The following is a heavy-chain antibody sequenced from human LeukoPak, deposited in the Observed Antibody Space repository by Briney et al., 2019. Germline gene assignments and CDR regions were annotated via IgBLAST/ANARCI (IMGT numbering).Heavy chain of an antibody. CDR3: ARGMVRGVIADP. CDR2: IYTSGST. CDR1: GGSISSGSYY. V-gene: IGHV4-61*02. D-gene: IGHD3-10*01. J-gene: IGHJ5*02. Sequence: SQTLSLTCTVSGGSISSGSYYWSWIRQPAGKGLEWIGRIYTSGSTNYNPSLKSRVTISVDTSKNQFSLKLSSVTAADTAVYYCARGMVRGVIADPWGQGTPVTVSS.